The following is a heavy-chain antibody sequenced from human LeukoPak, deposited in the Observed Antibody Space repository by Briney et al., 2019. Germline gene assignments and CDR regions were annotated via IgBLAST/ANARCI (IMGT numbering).Heavy chain of an antibody. CDR2: IYSGGST. V-gene: IGHV3-53*04. J-gene: IGHJ6*02. Sequence: GGSLRLSCAASGFSVSRNYMSWVRQAPGKGLEWVSVIYSGGSTYYADSVKGRFTIARHNSKNTLYLQMNSLRAEDTAVYYCARELVETVVVPAAKPNYYYCGMDVWGQGTTVTVSS. D-gene: IGHD2-2*03. CDR1: GFSVSRNY. CDR3: ARELVETVVVPAAKPNYYYCGMDV.